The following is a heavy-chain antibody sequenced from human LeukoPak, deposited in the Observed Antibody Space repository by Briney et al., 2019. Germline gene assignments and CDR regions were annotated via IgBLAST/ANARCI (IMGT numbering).Heavy chain of an antibody. D-gene: IGHD1-7*01. V-gene: IGHV3-33*01. J-gene: IGHJ4*02. CDR2: IWYDGTNK. CDR1: GFTFSSYG. Sequence: PGGSLRLSCAASGFTFSSYGMHWVRQAPGMGLEWVALIWYDGTNKYYGDSVKGRFTISRDNSNYTVYLQMNSLRAEDTAVYFCARDANYYCDYWGQGTLVTVPS. CDR3: ARDANYYCDY.